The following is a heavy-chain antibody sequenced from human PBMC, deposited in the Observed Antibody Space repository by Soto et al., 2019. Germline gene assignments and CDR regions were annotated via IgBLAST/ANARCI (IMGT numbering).Heavy chain of an antibody. CDR1: GYTFTDYY. CDR3: ARVTDMATISFDF. V-gene: IGHV1-2*04. Sequence: ASVKVSCKASGYTFTDYYLHWVRQAPGQGLEWMGWINPHSGDTHFAQKFQGWVTMSRNTSISTAYMELSRLRSDDTAVYYCARVTDMATISFDFWGQGTLVTVSS. D-gene: IGHD5-18*01. J-gene: IGHJ4*02. CDR2: INPHSGDT.